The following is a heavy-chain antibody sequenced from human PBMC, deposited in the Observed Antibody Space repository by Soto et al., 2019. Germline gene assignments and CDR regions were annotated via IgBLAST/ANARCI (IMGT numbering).Heavy chain of an antibody. CDR3: AKTKTHSSGWPYFDY. CDR2: ISGSGGST. Sequence: PGGSLRLSCAASGFTFSSYAMSWVRQAPGKGLEWVSAISGSGGSTYYADSVKGRFTISRDNSKNTLYLQMNSLRAEDTAVYYCAKTKTHSSGWPYFDYWGQGTLVTVSS. V-gene: IGHV3-23*01. D-gene: IGHD6-19*01. J-gene: IGHJ4*02. CDR1: GFTFSSYA.